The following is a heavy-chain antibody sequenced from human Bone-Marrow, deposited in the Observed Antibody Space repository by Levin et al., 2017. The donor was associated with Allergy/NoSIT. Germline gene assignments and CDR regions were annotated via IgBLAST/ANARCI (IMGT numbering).Heavy chain of an antibody. CDR3: AIGGLAYCGGDCYSQGAFDS. V-gene: IGHV1-69*13. J-gene: IGHJ3*02. CDR1: GGTFSSYA. CDR2: IIPIFGTA. Sequence: PGASVKVSCKASGGTFSSYAISWVRQAPGQGLEWMGGIIPIFGTANYAQKFQGRVTITADESTSTAYMELSSLRSEDTAVYYCAIGGLAYCGGDCYSQGAFDSWGQGTMVTVSS. D-gene: IGHD2-21*02.